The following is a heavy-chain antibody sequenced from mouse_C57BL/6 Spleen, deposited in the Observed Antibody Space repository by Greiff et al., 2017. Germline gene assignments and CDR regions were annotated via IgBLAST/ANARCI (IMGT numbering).Heavy chain of an antibody. CDR3: AKHLTTVVAPYYAMDY. CDR1: GFSLTSYG. J-gene: IGHJ4*01. D-gene: IGHD1-1*01. Sequence: VQLQESGPGLVAPSQSLSITCTVSGFSLTSYGVAWVRPPPGKGLEWLGVIWGGGSTNYNSALMSRLSISKDNFKSQVFLKMNSLQTDDTAMYYCAKHLTTVVAPYYAMDYWGQGTSVTVYS. CDR2: IWGGGST. V-gene: IGHV2-9*01.